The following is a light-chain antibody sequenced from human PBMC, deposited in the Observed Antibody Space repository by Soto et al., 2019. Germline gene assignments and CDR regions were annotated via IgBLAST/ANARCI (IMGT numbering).Light chain of an antibody. CDR3: QKRSTWPWT. CDR2: DAS. V-gene: IGKV3-11*02. Sequence: ETVLTQSPATLSMSPGERANLSCRASQSVSNYLAWYQQKPGQAPRLLIYDASNRATGIPARFSGSRSGRDFTLTISGLETVDFAVYYCQKRSTWPWTFGQGTNLEIK. CDR1: QSVSNY. J-gene: IGKJ2*01.